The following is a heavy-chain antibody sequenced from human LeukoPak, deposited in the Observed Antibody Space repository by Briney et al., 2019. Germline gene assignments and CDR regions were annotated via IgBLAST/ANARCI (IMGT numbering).Heavy chain of an antibody. J-gene: IGHJ4*02. D-gene: IGHD6-19*01. Sequence: GASVKVSCKASGYTFTDYYLHWVRRAPGQGLEWMGWINPNSGGTNYAQKFQGRVTMTRDTSISTAYMELSRLRSDDTAVYYCARVAYSSGWYDYWGQGTLVTVSS. CDR2: INPNSGGT. V-gene: IGHV1-2*02. CDR3: ARVAYSSGWYDY. CDR1: GYTFTDYY.